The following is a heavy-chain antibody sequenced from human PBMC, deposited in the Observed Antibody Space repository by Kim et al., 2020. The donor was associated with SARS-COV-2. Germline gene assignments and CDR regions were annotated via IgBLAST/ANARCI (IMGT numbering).Heavy chain of an antibody. D-gene: IGHD2-15*01. CDR2: IWYDGSNK. Sequence: GGSLRLSCAASGFTFSSYGMHWVRQAPGKGLEWVAVIWYDGSNKYYADSVKGRFTISRDNSKNTLYLQMNSLRAEDTAVYYCARDLSLVAATLGLDYWGQGTLVTVSS. J-gene: IGHJ4*02. V-gene: IGHV3-33*01. CDR3: ARDLSLVAATLGLDY. CDR1: GFTFSSYG.